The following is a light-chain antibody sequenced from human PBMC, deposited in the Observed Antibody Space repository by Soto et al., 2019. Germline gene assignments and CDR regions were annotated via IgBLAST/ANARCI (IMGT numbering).Light chain of an antibody. CDR3: QSYDSSLSGHYV. Sequence: QSVLTQPPSVSGAPGQRVTISCTGSSSNIGAGYDVHWYQQLPGTAPKLLIYGNSNRPSGVPDRFSGSKSGTSASLAITGLQAEDEADSYCQSYDSSLSGHYVFGTGTKLTVL. V-gene: IGLV1-40*01. CDR2: GNS. J-gene: IGLJ1*01. CDR1: SSNIGAGYD.